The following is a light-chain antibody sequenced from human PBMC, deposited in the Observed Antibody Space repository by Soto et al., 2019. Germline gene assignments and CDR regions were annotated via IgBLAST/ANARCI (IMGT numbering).Light chain of an antibody. CDR3: QQRSNWPRAT. V-gene: IGKV3-11*01. Sequence: EILLTQSPATLSLSAGERATLSCRASQSVSSYLAWYQQKPGQPPRRLIYDASNSATAIPARFSGSGSGTDFTLPISSLEPEDFAVYYCQQRSNWPRATFGGGTKVDIK. CDR2: DAS. J-gene: IGKJ4*01. CDR1: QSVSSY.